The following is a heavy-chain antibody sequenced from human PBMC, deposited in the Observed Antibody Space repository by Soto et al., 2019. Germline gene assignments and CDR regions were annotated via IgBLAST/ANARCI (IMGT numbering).Heavy chain of an antibody. CDR3: ARGYGYYYDSSGYYPTDY. CDR2: MNPNSGNT. D-gene: IGHD3-22*01. V-gene: IGHV1-8*01. Sequence: GASVKVSCKASGYTFTSYEINWVRQATGQGLEWMGRMNPNSGNTGYAQKFQGRVTMARNTSISTAYMELSSLRSEDTAVYYCARGYGYYYDSSGYYPTDYWGQGTLVTVSS. CDR1: GYTFTSYE. J-gene: IGHJ4*02.